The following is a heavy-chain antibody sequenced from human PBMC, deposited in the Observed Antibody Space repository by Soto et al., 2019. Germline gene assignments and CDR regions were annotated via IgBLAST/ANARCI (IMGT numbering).Heavy chain of an antibody. CDR3: ARAHDIVGAHGGWEDYFDY. D-gene: IGHD1-26*01. CDR1: GYTFTSYA. Sequence: GASVKVSCKASGYTFTSYAMHWVRQAPGQRLEWMGWINAGNGNTKYSQKFQGRVTITRDTSASTAYMELSSLRSEDTAVYYCARAHDIVGAHGGWEDYFDYWGQGTLVTVSS. CDR2: INAGNGNT. J-gene: IGHJ4*02. V-gene: IGHV1-3*01.